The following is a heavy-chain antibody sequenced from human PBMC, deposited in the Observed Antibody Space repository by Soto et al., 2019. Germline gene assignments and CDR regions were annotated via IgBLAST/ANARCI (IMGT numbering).Heavy chain of an antibody. J-gene: IGHJ5*01. V-gene: IGHV4-39*01. CDR3: ARLIGNSWLDS. CDR2: IYYSGST. Sequence: SETLSLTCTVSGGSISSTSYYWGWIRQPPGKGLEWIASIYYSGSTYYNPSLKSRVTISVDTSKNQFSLQLNSVTPDDTAVYYCARLIGNSWLDSWGQGTLVTVSS. CDR1: GGSISSTSYY.